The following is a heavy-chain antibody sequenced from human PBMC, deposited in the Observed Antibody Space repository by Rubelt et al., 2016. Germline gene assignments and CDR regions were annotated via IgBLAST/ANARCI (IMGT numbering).Heavy chain of an antibody. CDR2: NPSGGST. CDR3: ARGPGGDPGWFDP. Sequence: NPSGGSTSYAQKFQGRVTMTRDTSTSTVYMELSSLRSEDTAVYYCARGPGGDPGWFDPWGQGTLVTVSS. J-gene: IGHJ5*02. D-gene: IGHD3-16*01. V-gene: IGHV1-46*01.